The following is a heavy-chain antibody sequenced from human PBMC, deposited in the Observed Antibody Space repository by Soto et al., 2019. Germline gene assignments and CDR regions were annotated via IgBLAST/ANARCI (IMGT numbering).Heavy chain of an antibody. D-gene: IGHD3-10*01. CDR1: GYTFTSYG. CDR2: ISAYNGNT. J-gene: IGHJ5*02. CDR3: AREGRRSWFGELSLVEPLFDP. V-gene: IGHV1-18*01. Sequence: QVQLVQSGAEVKKPGASVKVSCKASGYTFTSYGISWVRQAPGQGLEWMGWISAYNGNTNYAQKLQGRVTMTTDTSTSTAYMELRSLRSDDTAVYYCAREGRRSWFGELSLVEPLFDPWGQGTLVTVSS.